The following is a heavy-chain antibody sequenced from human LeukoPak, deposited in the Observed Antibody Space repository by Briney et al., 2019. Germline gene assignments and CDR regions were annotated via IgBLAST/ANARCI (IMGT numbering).Heavy chain of an antibody. CDR2: ITWNSGSI. Sequence: SGGSLRLSCAASGFTFADYAMHWVRQAPGKGLEWVSGITWNSGSIGYADSVKGRFTISRDNAKNSLYLRMNSLGAEDTALYYCAKGRDGYMDYWGQGTLVTVSA. CDR1: GFTFADYA. V-gene: IGHV3-9*01. J-gene: IGHJ4*02. CDR3: AKGRDGYMDY. D-gene: IGHD5-24*01.